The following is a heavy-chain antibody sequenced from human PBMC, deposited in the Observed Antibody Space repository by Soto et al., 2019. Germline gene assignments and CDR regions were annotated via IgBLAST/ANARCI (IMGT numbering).Heavy chain of an antibody. D-gene: IGHD5-12*01. Sequence: GGSLRLSCAASGFTVNSYGMAWVRQAPGKGLEWVANIKQDGSEKYYVDSVKGRFTISRDNAKNSLYLQMNSLRAEDTAVYYCARDRQYSGYDYSDYWGQGTLVTVSS. CDR3: ARDRQYSGYDYSDY. V-gene: IGHV3-7*01. CDR2: IKQDGSEK. J-gene: IGHJ4*02. CDR1: GFTVNSYG.